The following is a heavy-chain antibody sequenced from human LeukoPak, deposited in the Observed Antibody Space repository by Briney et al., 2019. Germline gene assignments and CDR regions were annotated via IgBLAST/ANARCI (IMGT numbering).Heavy chain of an antibody. CDR1: GDSITDSITSYY. Sequence: SETLSLTCTVSGDSITDSITSYYWSWVRQPPGKGLEWIGYIYHSGSTYYNPSLKSRVTISVDRSKNQFSLKLSSVTAADTAVYYCASLHYYYGMDVWGQGATVTVSS. CDR3: ASLHYYYGMDV. V-gene: IGHV4-30-2*01. J-gene: IGHJ6*02. CDR2: IYHSGST.